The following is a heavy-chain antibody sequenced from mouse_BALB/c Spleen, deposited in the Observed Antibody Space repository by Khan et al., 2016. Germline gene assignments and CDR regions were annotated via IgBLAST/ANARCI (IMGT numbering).Heavy chain of an antibody. J-gene: IGHJ3*01. D-gene: IGHD2-12*01. V-gene: IGHV2-6-7*01. CDR1: GFSLPGYG. CDR2: IWGDGRT. CDR3: SSDYDGFAY. Sequence: QVQLKQSGPGLVAPSQSLSITCTVSGFSLPGYGVNWVRQPPGKGLEWLGKIWGDGRTDYNSALKSRVSISKDNSKRQVILKMNSLKTDDTAKYYCSSDYDGFAYWGQGTLVIVSA.